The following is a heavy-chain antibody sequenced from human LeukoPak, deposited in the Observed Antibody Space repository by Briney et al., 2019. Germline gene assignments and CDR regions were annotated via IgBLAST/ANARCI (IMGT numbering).Heavy chain of an antibody. Sequence: SETLSLTCAVYGGSFSGYYWSWIRQPPGKGLEWIGEINHSGSTNYNPSLKSRVTISVDTSKTQFSLKLSSVTAADTAVYYCARGLPPAELVDDYWGQGTLVTVSS. CDR3: ARGLPPAELVDDY. J-gene: IGHJ4*02. CDR1: GGSFSGYY. V-gene: IGHV4-34*01. D-gene: IGHD3-10*01. CDR2: INHSGST.